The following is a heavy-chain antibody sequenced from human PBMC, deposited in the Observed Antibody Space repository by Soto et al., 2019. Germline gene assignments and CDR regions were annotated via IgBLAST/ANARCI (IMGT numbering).Heavy chain of an antibody. CDR2: ISSSSSYI. CDR3: ARDLGAMYDFWSGYINYYYYGMDV. Sequence: LRLSCAASGFTFSSYSMNWVRQAPGKGLEWVSSISSSSSYIYYADSVKGRFTISRDNAKNSLYLQMNSLRAEDTAVYYCARDLGAMYDFWSGYINYYYYGMDVWGQGTTVTVSS. D-gene: IGHD3-3*01. CDR1: GFTFSSYS. V-gene: IGHV3-21*01. J-gene: IGHJ6*02.